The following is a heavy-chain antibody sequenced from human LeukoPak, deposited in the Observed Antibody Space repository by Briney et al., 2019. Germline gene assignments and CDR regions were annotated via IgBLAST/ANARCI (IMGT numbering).Heavy chain of an antibody. D-gene: IGHD3-10*01. Sequence: PGGSLRLSCAASGFTFSTYSMNWVRQAPGKGLEWVSSISGSGTYIDYADSVQGRFTVSRDNAKNSLYLQMNSLRAEDTAVYYCARHKSYHSGSYGGRDYWGQGTLVTVSS. J-gene: IGHJ4*02. CDR2: ISGSGTYI. CDR3: ARHKSYHSGSYGGRDY. CDR1: GFTFSTYS. V-gene: IGHV3-21*01.